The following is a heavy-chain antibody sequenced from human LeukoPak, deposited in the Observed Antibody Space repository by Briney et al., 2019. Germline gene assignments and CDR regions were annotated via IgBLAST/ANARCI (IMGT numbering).Heavy chain of an antibody. CDR3: ARAGALVVVPAATSNYYYYGMDV. CDR2: IYTSGST. J-gene: IGHJ6*02. CDR1: GGSISSYY. V-gene: IGHV4-4*07. D-gene: IGHD2-2*01. Sequence: SETLSLTCTVSGGSISSYYWSWIRQPAGKGLEWIGRIYTSGSTNYNPSLKSRVTMSVDTSKNQFSLKLSSVTAAETAVYYCARAGALVVVPAATSNYYYYGMDVWGQGTTVTVSS.